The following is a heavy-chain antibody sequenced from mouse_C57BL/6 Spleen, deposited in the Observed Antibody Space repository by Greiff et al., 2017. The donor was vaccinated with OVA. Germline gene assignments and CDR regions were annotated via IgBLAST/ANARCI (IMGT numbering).Heavy chain of an antibody. J-gene: IGHJ2*01. D-gene: IGHD2-4*01. Sequence: QVQLQQPGAELVMPGASVKLSCKASGYTFTSYWMHWVKQRPGQGLEWIGEIDPSDSYTNYNQKFKGKSTLTVDKSSSTAYMQLSSLTSEDSAVYYCARYDYENYFDYWGQGTTLTVSS. CDR2: IDPSDSYT. V-gene: IGHV1-69*01. CDR1: GYTFTSYW. CDR3: ARYDYENYFDY.